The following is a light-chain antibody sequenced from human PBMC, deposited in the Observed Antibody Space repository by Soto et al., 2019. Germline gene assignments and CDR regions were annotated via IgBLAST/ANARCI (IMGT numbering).Light chain of an antibody. J-gene: IGKJ5*01. CDR2: DAA. CDR1: QNINNY. CDR3: QQYENLPT. V-gene: IGKV1-33*01. Sequence: DIQITQSPSSLSASVRDRFTITCQASQNINNYLNWYQQKPVRAPKLLIYDAANLEARVPSRFRGSGSGTDFTFTISRLQPEDIATYYCQQYENLPTFGQGTRLEIK.